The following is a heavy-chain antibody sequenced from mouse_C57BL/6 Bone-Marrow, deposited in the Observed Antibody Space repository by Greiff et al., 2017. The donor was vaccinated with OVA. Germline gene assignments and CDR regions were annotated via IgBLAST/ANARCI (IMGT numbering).Heavy chain of an antibody. CDR3: ARFPYGSSFAWFAY. V-gene: IGHV5-17*01. CDR1: GFTFSDYG. Sequence: EVNVVESGGGLVKPGGSLKLSCAASGFTFSDYGMHWVRQAPEKGLEWVAYISSGSSTIYYADTVKGRVTISRDNAKNTLFLQMTSLRSEDTAMYYCARFPYGSSFAWFAYWGQGTLVTVSA. D-gene: IGHD1-1*01. J-gene: IGHJ3*01. CDR2: ISSGSSTI.